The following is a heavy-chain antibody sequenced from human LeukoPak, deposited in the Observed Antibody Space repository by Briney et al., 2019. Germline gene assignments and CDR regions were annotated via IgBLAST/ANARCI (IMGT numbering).Heavy chain of an antibody. CDR2: ISGSGGST. J-gene: IGHJ4*02. CDR3: AKVGVGATISYYFDY. Sequence: GGSLRLSCAASGFTFSSYAMRWVRQAPGKGLEWVSAISGSGGSTYYADSVKGRFTISRDNSKNTLYLQMNSLRAEDTAVYYCAKVGVGATISYYFDYWGQGTLVTVSS. V-gene: IGHV3-23*01. CDR1: GFTFSSYA. D-gene: IGHD1-26*01.